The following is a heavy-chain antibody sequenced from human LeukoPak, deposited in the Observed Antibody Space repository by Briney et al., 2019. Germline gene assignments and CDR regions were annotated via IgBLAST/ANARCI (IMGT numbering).Heavy chain of an antibody. Sequence: GRSLRLSCAASGFTFSSYAMHWVRQAPGKGLEWVAVISYDGSNKYYADSVKGRFTISRDNSKNTLYLQMNSLRAEDTAAYYCARDRYVRDYYGSGSYPYAEYFQHWGQGTLVTVSS. CDR1: GFTFSSYA. CDR2: ISYDGSNK. D-gene: IGHD3-10*01. J-gene: IGHJ1*01. CDR3: ARDRYVRDYYGSGSYPYAEYFQH. V-gene: IGHV3-30*04.